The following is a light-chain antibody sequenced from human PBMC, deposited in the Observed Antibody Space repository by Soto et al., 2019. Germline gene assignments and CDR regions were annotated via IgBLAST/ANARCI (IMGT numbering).Light chain of an antibody. Sequence: DIQMTQSPSTLSASVGDRVTITCRARQSISSWLAWYQQKPGKAPKLLIYDASSLESGVPSRFSGSGSGTEFTLTISSLQPDDFATYYCQQYHTYISFGQGTRLEIK. V-gene: IGKV1-5*01. CDR1: QSISSW. J-gene: IGKJ5*01. CDR2: DAS. CDR3: QQYHTYIS.